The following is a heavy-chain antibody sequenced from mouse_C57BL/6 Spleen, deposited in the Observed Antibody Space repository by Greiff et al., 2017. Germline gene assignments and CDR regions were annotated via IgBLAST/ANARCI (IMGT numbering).Heavy chain of an antibody. D-gene: IGHD3-1*01. J-gene: IGHJ4*01. V-gene: IGHV1-55*01. CDR3: ARGGSRRARYAMDY. Sequence: QVQLQQPGAELVKPGASVKMSCKASGYTFTSYWITWVKQRPGPGLEWIGDIYPGSGSTTYNEKFKSKATLTVDTSSSTAYMQLSSLTSEDSAVYYCARGGSRRARYAMDYWGQGTSVTVSS. CDR1: GYTFTSYW. CDR2: IYPGSGST.